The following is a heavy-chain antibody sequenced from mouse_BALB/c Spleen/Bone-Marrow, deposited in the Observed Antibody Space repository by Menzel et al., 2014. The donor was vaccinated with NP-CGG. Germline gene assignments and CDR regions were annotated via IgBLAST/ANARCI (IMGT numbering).Heavy chain of an antibody. V-gene: IGHV1-69*02. Sequence: VQRVESGAELVKLGASVKLSCKASGYTFTSYWMHWVKQRPGQGLEWIGEIDPSDSYTNYNQKFKGKATLTVDKSSSTAYMQLSSLTSEDSAVYYCARREYYGSSYLYFDYWGQGTTLTVSS. J-gene: IGHJ2*01. CDR1: GYTFTSYW. CDR3: ARREYYGSSYLYFDY. CDR2: IDPSDSYT. D-gene: IGHD1-1*01.